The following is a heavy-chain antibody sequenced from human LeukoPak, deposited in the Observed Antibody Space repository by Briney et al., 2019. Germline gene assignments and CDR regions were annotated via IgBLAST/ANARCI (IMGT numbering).Heavy chain of an antibody. CDR3: ARLYYDFWSGYSPYNWFDP. J-gene: IGHJ5*02. CDR1: GYTFTGYY. Sequence: ASVKVSCKASGYTFTGYYMHWVRQAPGQGLEWMGRINPNSGGTNYAQKFQGRVTMTRDTSTSTAYMELRSLRSDDTAVYYCARLYYDFWSGYSPYNWFDPWGQGTLVTVSS. V-gene: IGHV1-2*06. CDR2: INPNSGGT. D-gene: IGHD3-3*01.